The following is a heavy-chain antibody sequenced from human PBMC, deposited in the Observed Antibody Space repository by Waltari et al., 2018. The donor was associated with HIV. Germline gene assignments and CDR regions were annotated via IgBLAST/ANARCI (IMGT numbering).Heavy chain of an antibody. Sequence: EVQLTESGGALVQPGESLRLSCAASGFTFGDYAMSWIRLAPGRGLEWLSTITSAGVSTYYADSVKGRFTLSRDNSKNMVFLQLRSLRAEDTGVYFCAKDRSPPQYFDWSYSFDSWGPGTQVTVSS. V-gene: IGHV3-23*01. D-gene: IGHD3-9*01. CDR2: ITSAGVST. CDR3: AKDRSPPQYFDWSYSFDS. J-gene: IGHJ4*02. CDR1: GFTFGDYA.